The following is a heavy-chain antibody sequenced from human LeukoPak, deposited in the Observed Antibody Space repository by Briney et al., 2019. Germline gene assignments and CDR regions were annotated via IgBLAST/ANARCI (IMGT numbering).Heavy chain of an antibody. V-gene: IGHV3-30*02. CDR3: AKNQRSEFDY. CDR2: IRYDGSNK. Sequence: PGGSLRLSCAASGFTFSSYAMSWVRQAPGKGLEWVAFIRYDGSNKYYADSVKGRFTISRDNSKNTLYLQMNSLRAEDTAVYYCAKNQRSEFDYWGQGTLVTVFS. D-gene: IGHD6-19*01. J-gene: IGHJ4*02. CDR1: GFTFSSYA.